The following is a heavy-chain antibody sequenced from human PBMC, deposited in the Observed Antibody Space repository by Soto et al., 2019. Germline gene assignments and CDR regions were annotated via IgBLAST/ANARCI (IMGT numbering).Heavy chain of an antibody. D-gene: IGHD1-26*01. CDR3: AKMYSGSSPLQY. J-gene: IGHJ4*02. CDR1: GFTVSSTY. V-gene: IGHV3-53*01. CDR2: IYSGGST. Sequence: PGGSLRLSCAASGFTVSSTYMSLVRQAPGKGLEWVSVIYSGGSTFYADSVKGRFTISRDNSKNTLYLHMNSLRAEDTAVYYCAKMYSGSSPLQYWGQGTLVTVSS.